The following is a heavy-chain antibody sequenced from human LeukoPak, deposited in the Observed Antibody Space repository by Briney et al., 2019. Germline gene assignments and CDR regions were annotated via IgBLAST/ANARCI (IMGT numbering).Heavy chain of an antibody. Sequence: PGGSLRLSCAASGFTFDDYGMSWVRQVPGKGLEWVSAISDTGNTYHADSVKGRFTISRDSSKNTLFLQMNRLRPEDAAVYYCAKAPVTTCRGAFCYPFDYWGLGTLVTVSS. J-gene: IGHJ4*02. CDR3: AKAPVTTCRGAFCYPFDY. CDR2: ISDTGNT. D-gene: IGHD2-15*01. V-gene: IGHV3-23*01. CDR1: GFTFDDYG.